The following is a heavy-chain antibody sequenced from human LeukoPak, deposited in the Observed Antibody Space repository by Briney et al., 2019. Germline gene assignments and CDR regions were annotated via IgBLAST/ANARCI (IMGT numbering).Heavy chain of an antibody. D-gene: IGHD1-26*01. CDR3: ARDDRVSGTFLRWFDP. CDR2: IYKSGST. J-gene: IGHJ5*02. CDR1: GGSITDHY. Sequence: PSETLSLTCTVSGGSITDHYWSWIRQPPGKGLERIGHIYKSGSTDYNPSLKSRVTMSMDTSKSQFSLNLSSVTAADTAVYYCARDDRVSGTFLRWFDPWGQGTLVTVSS. V-gene: IGHV4-4*07.